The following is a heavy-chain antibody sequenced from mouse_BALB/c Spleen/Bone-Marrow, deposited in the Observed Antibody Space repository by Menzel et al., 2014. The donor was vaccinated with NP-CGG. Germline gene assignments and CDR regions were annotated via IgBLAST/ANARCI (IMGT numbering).Heavy chain of an antibody. CDR3: ARDDYGY. V-gene: IGHV1S56*01. J-gene: IGHJ3*01. CDR1: GYTFTSYY. D-gene: IGHD2-4*01. CDR2: IYPGDGST. Sequence: VQLQESGPELVKPGASVKMSCKASGYTFTSYYIHWVKQRPGQGPEWIGWIYPGDGSTKYNEKFKGKTTLTADKSSSTVYMLLSSLTSEDSAIYFCARDDYGYWGQGTLVTVSA.